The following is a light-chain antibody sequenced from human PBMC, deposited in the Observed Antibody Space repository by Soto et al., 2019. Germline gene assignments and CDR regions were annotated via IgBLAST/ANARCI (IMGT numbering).Light chain of an antibody. CDR1: SSDVGGYNY. Sequence: QSALTQPASVSGSPGQSITISCTGTSSDVGGYNYVSWYQQHPGKAPKLMIYEVSNRPSGVSNRFSGSKSGNTASLTISGLQAEEEADYYCSSYTSSSTPHHVFGTGTKVTVL. V-gene: IGLV2-14*01. J-gene: IGLJ1*01. CDR2: EVS. CDR3: SSYTSSSTPHHV.